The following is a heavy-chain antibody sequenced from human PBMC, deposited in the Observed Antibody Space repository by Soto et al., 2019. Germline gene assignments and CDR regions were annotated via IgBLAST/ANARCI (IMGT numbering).Heavy chain of an antibody. Sequence: ASVKVSCKVSGYTLTELSMHWVRQAPGKGLEWMGGFDPEDGETIYAQKFQGRVTMTEDTSTDTAYMELSSLRPEDTAVYYCATDSNCSGGSCYYFDYWGQGTLVTVSS. V-gene: IGHV1-24*01. CDR3: ATDSNCSGGSCYYFDY. D-gene: IGHD2-15*01. J-gene: IGHJ4*02. CDR2: FDPEDGET. CDR1: GYTLTELS.